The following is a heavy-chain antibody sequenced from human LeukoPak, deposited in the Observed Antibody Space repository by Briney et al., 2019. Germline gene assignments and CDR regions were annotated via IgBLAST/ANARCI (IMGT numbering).Heavy chain of an antibody. J-gene: IGHJ3*02. V-gene: IGHV4-34*01. CDR3: ARGPLQHYYDSSGYWRDAFDI. D-gene: IGHD3-22*01. Sequence: SETLFLTCAVYGGSFSGYYWSWIRQPPGKGLEWIGEINHSGSTNYNASLKSRLTISVDTSKNQFSLKLSSVTAADTAVYYCARGPLQHYYDSSGYWRDAFDIWGQGTMVTVSS. CDR2: INHSGST. CDR1: GGSFSGYY.